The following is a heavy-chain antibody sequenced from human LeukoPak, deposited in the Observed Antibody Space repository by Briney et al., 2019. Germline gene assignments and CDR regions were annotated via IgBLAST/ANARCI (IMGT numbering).Heavy chain of an antibody. D-gene: IGHD6-13*01. J-gene: IGHJ6*03. CDR2: FDPEDGET. V-gene: IGHV1-24*01. CDR1: GYTLTELS. Sequence: SSVKVSCKVSGYTLTELSMHWVRQAPGKGLEWMGGFDPEDGETIYAQKFQGRVTMTEDTSTDTAYMELSSLRSEDTAVYYCATTRIAAAGTPAKYYYYMDVWGKGTTVTVSS. CDR3: ATTRIAAAGTPAKYYYYMDV.